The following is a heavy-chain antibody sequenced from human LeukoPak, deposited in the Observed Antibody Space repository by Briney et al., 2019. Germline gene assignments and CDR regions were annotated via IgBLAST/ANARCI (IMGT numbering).Heavy chain of an antibody. D-gene: IGHD5-18*01. V-gene: IGHV4-39*07. CDR2: IYYSGST. Sequence: SETLSLTCTVSGGSISSSSYYWGWIRQPPGKGLEWIGSIYYSGSTYYNPSLKSRVTISVDTSKNQFSLKLSSVTAADTAVYYCARGKVGYSYGFSRPKQNFDYWGQGTLVTVSS. CDR1: GGSISSSSYY. CDR3: ARGKVGYSYGFSRPKQNFDY. J-gene: IGHJ4*02.